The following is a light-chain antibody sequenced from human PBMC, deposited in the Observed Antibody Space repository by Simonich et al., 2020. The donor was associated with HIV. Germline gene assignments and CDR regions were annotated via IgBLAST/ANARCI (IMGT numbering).Light chain of an antibody. J-gene: IGKJ5*01. V-gene: IGKV4-1*01. CDR3: QQYYSTPLT. Sequence: DIVMTQSPDSLAVSLGERATINCKSSPTVLYSSNNKNYLAWYQQKPGQPPKLRIYWASTRESGVPDRFSGSGSGTDFTLTISSLQAEDVAIYYCQQYYSTPLTFGQGTRLEIK. CDR1: PTVLYSSNNKNY. CDR2: WAS.